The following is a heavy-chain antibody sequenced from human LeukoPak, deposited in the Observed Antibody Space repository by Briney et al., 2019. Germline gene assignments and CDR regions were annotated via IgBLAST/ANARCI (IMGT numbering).Heavy chain of an antibody. J-gene: IGHJ5*02. D-gene: IGHD3-22*01. CDR2: IYTSGST. V-gene: IGHV4-61*02. CDR1: GGSISSGSYY. Sequence: SETLSLTCTVSGGSISSGSYYWSWIRQPAGKGLEWIGRIYTSGSTNYNPSLKSRVTISVDTSKNQFSLKLSSVTAADTAVYYCARRYYYDSSDYDAWGQGTLVTVSS. CDR3: ARRYYYDSSDYDA.